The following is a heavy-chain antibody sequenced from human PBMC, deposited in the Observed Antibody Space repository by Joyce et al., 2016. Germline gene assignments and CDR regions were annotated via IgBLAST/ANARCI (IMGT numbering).Heavy chain of an antibody. V-gene: IGHV3-21*01. CDR3: ARSSYTNGILDY. CDR2: LSSSSSYI. J-gene: IGHJ4*02. Sequence: EVQLVESGGGLVKPGGSLRLSCAASGFTFSSYRMSWVRQAPGKVLECVSSLSSSSSYIKYTDLVKGRFTSSRDNAKNALYLQMNSLRVEDTAVYYCARSSYTNGILDYWGQGTLVTVSS. CDR1: GFTFSSYR. D-gene: IGHD2-8*01.